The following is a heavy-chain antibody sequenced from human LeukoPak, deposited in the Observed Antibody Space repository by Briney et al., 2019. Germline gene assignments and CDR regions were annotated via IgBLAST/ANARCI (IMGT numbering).Heavy chain of an antibody. CDR1: GFTFDDYA. V-gene: IGHV3-9*01. D-gene: IGHD6-13*01. CDR2: FSWNSGSI. CDR3: AKGDSSSWDWFDP. J-gene: IGHJ5*02. Sequence: GGSLRLSCAASGFTFDDYAMHWGRQAPGKGLEWVSGFSWNSGSIAYADSVKGRFTISRDNAKNSLYLQMNSLRAEDTALYYCAKGDSSSWDWFDPWGQGTLVTVSS.